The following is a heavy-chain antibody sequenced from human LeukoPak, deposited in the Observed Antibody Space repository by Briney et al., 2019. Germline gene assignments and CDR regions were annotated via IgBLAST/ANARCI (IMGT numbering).Heavy chain of an antibody. CDR2: ISPDGSGK. Sequence: PGRSLRLSCAASGFTFSNYGMHSVRQGPGKGLEWVAVISPDGSGKFYADAVKGRFTISRDNSMNTLFLQMNSLRGEDTALYYCAKERGAFSAYDYWGQGTLVTVSS. J-gene: IGHJ4*02. V-gene: IGHV3-30*18. CDR1: GFTFSNYG. D-gene: IGHD6-19*01. CDR3: AKERGAFSAYDY.